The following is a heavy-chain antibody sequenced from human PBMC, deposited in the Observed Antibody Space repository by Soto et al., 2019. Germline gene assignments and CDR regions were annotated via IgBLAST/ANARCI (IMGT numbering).Heavy chain of an antibody. J-gene: IGHJ3*02. D-gene: IGHD1-26*01. CDR1: GLIVSSNY. CDR3: ARPEWGGAFDI. V-gene: IGHV3-66*04. CDR2: IYSGGIT. Sequence: GGSLRLSCAASGLIVSSNYMSWVRQAPGKGLERVAFIYSGGITDYADSVKGRFTISRDKSKNTLYLQMKSLRVDDTAVYYCARPEWGGAFDIWGQGTMVTVSS.